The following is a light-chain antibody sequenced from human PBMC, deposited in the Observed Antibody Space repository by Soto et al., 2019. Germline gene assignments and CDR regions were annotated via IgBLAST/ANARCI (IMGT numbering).Light chain of an antibody. V-gene: IGKV1-39*01. CDR2: TSG. Sequence: IHMTQSPSSLSASVGDRVTISCRASQKITTYLKWYQQKPGEAPKLLISTSGTLQRGVPSRFSGSGSGTDFTLTITSLQRADFATYFCQQTYSTPYTFGQGTQLEIK. CDR1: QKITTY. J-gene: IGKJ2*01. CDR3: QQTYSTPYT.